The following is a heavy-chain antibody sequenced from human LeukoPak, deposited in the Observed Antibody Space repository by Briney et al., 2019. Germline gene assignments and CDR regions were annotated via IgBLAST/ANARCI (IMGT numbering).Heavy chain of an antibody. CDR3: ARDYYGSGSYPA. CDR1: GGSISSSSRY. V-gene: IGHV4-39*07. CDR2: IYYSGGT. D-gene: IGHD3-10*01. Sequence: TSETLSLTCSVSGGSISSSSRYWGWIRQPPGKGLEWIGSIYYSGGTYYNPSLKSRVTISVDTSKNQFSLKLSSVTAADTAVYYCARDYYGSGSYPAWGQGTLVTVSS. J-gene: IGHJ5*02.